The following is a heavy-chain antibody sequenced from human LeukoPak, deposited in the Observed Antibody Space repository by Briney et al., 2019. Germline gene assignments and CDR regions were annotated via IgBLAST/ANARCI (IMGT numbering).Heavy chain of an antibody. CDR3: ARALAAAFVAIDY. J-gene: IGHJ4*02. Sequence: PSETLSLTCAVYGGSFSGYYWSWIRQPPGKGLEWIGEINHSGSTNYNPSLKSRVTISVDTSKNQFSLKLSSVTAADTAVYYCARALAAAFVAIDYWGQGTLVTVSS. V-gene: IGHV4-34*01. D-gene: IGHD6-13*01. CDR2: INHSGST. CDR1: GGSFSGYY.